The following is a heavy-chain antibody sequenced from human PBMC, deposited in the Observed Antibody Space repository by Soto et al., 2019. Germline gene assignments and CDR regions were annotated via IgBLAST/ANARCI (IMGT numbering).Heavy chain of an antibody. CDR1: GYIFTSYC. V-gene: IGHV5-51*01. D-gene: IGHD6-13*01. Sequence: GESLKMSCKGSGYIFTSYCSGWLRQRPVRPLGGMGLLYPGDYYTSYSPYSQGHVTISADKSISNAHMKWSSLKTPDPAMYYCARQAAIAAAGFDAFDIWGQGTMVTVSS. CDR2: LYPGDYYT. J-gene: IGHJ3*02. CDR3: ARQAAIAAAGFDAFDI.